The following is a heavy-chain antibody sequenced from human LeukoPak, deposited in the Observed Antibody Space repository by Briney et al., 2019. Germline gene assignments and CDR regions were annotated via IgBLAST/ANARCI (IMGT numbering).Heavy chain of an antibody. CDR3: ARVPYYYAMRVVVPPDNWFDP. D-gene: IGHD3-22*01. J-gene: IGHJ5*02. V-gene: IGHV3-7*01. Sequence: GGSLRLSCAVSGFTFSSYWMSWVRQAPGKGLEWVANIKQDGSEKYYVDSVKGRFTISRDNAKNSLYLQMNSLRAEDTAVYYCARVPYYYAMRVVVPPDNWFDPWGQGTLVTVSS. CDR1: GFTFSSYW. CDR2: IKQDGSEK.